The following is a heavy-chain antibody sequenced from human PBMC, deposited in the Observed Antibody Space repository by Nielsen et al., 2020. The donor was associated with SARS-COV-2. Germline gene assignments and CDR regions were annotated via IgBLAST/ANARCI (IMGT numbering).Heavy chain of an antibody. CDR2: VSAFTGNT. V-gene: IGHV1-18*01. Sequence: ASVKVSCKASGFTFARYGVSWVRQAPGQGLEWVGWVSAFTGNTKYGQKVQGRVTMTIDTSTSTAYMDLRSLTSDDTAVYYCARDINYDFWRRTGFSVDQWGQGTLVTVSS. CDR1: GFTFARYG. J-gene: IGHJ5*02. CDR3: ARDINYDFWRRTGFSVDQ. D-gene: IGHD3-3*01.